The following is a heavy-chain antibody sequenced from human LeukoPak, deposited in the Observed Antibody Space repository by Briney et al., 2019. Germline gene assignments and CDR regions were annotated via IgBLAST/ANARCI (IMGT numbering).Heavy chain of an antibody. V-gene: IGHV1-69*13. CDR2: IIPIFGTA. J-gene: IGHJ4*02. CDR1: GGTFSSYA. D-gene: IGHD3-9*01. Sequence: SVKVSCKASGGTFSSYAISWVRQAPGQGLEWMGGIIPIFGTANYAQKFQGRVTITADESTSTAYMELSSLRSEDTAVYYCARVPEGYFDWLLYFDYWGPGTLVTVSS. CDR3: ARVPEGYFDWLLYFDY.